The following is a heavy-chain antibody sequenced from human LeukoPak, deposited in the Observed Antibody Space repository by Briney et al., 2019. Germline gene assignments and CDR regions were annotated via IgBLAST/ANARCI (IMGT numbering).Heavy chain of an antibody. V-gene: IGHV3-48*03. Sequence: GGSLILSCAATGFSFSTYEMNWVRQAPGKGLEWVSYISSSGRTIYYADSVKGRFTISRDNPKNSLYLQMNSLRAEDTAVYYCARNTPEDAFDIWGQGTMVTVSS. J-gene: IGHJ3*02. CDR1: GFSFSTYE. CDR3: ARNTPEDAFDI. CDR2: ISSSGRTI.